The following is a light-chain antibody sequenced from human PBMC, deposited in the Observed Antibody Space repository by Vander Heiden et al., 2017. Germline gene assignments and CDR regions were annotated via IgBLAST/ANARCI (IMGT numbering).Light chain of an antibody. Sequence: SYLLTQPPSVSVAPGKTARITCGGNNIGSKSVHWYQQKPGQAPVLVIYYDSDRPSGIPERFSGSNSGNTATLTISRGEAGDEADYYCQVWDSSSDHVVFGGGTKLTVL. CDR3: QVWDSSSDHVV. J-gene: IGLJ2*01. CDR1: NIGSKS. CDR2: YDS. V-gene: IGLV3-21*04.